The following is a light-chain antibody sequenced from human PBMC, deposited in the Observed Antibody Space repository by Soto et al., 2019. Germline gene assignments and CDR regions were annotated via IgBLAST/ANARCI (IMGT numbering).Light chain of an antibody. Sequence: QSVLTKPASVSGSPGQSITISCTGTSSDVGAYIYVSWYQQHPGKAPKLVIYDVSNRPSGVSNRFSGSKSDNTASLTISGLQAEDEADYYCSSYTSSDTIVFGGGTKLTVL. CDR2: DVS. CDR1: SSDVGAYIY. J-gene: IGLJ2*01. V-gene: IGLV2-14*01. CDR3: SSYTSSDTIV.